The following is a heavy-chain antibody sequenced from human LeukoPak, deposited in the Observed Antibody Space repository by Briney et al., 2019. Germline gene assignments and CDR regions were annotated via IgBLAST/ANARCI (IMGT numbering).Heavy chain of an antibody. V-gene: IGHV4-31*03. Sequence: PSETLSLTCTVSGDSISSGAYYWSWIRQHPEKGLEWIGYMYNSGRTYYNPSLESRVTISVDTSKNQFSLRLSSVTAADTAVYYCARVASGNYRFDPWGQGTLVTVSS. J-gene: IGHJ5*02. CDR1: GDSISSGAYY. D-gene: IGHD1-26*01. CDR3: ARVASGNYRFDP. CDR2: MYNSGRT.